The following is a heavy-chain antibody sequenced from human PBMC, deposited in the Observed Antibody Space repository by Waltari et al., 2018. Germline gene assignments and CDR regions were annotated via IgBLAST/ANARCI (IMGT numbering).Heavy chain of an antibody. CDR3: ANMRPFDY. V-gene: IGHV1-2*02. J-gene: IGHJ4*02. CDR2: INPNSGGT. Sequence: QVHLAPSGAEVKKPGASVKVSCTASGSTFTDYFLHWVRQAPGQGLEWMGWINPNSGGTNYAQKFQGRVTMTRDTSISTAYLDLSSLRSDDTAVYYCANMRPFDYWGQGTLVTVSS. CDR1: GSTFTDYF.